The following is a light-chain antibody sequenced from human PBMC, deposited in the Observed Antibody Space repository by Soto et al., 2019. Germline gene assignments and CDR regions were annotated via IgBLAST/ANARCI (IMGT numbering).Light chain of an antibody. CDR3: QQYGSSPQT. Sequence: EIVLTQSPGTLSLSPGERATFSCRASQSVSSSYLAWYQQKPGQAPRLLIYGASNRATGIPDRFSGSGSGTDFTLSISRLEPEHFAVYYSQQYGSSPQTFGPGTKVDIK. J-gene: IGKJ3*01. CDR1: QSVSSSY. CDR2: GAS. V-gene: IGKV3-20*01.